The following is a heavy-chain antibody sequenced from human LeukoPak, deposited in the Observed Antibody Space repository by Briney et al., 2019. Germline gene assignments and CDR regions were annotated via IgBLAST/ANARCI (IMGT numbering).Heavy chain of an antibody. CDR2: IIPIFGTA. J-gene: IGHJ5*02. Sequence: EASVKVSCKASGGTFISYDISWVRQAPGQGQEWMGGIIPIFGTANYAQKFQGRVTITADESTSTAYMELSSLRSEDTAVYYCARVPTIVPVYNWFDHWGQGTLVTVSS. D-gene: IGHD2-2*01. CDR1: GGTFISYD. CDR3: ARVPTIVPVYNWFDH. V-gene: IGHV1-69*13.